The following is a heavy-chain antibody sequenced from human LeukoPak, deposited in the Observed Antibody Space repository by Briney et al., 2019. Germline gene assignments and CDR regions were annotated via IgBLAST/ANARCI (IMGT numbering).Heavy chain of an antibody. J-gene: IGHJ4*02. Sequence: ASVKVSCKVSGYTLTELSMHWVRQAPGKGLEWMGGFDPEDGETIYAQKFQGRVTMTEDTSTDTAYMELSSLRSEDTAVYYCATTVVVPGKSGIFDYWGQGTLVTVSS. V-gene: IGHV1-24*01. CDR2: FDPEDGET. CDR3: ATTVVVPGKSGIFDY. CDR1: GYTLTELS. D-gene: IGHD4-23*01.